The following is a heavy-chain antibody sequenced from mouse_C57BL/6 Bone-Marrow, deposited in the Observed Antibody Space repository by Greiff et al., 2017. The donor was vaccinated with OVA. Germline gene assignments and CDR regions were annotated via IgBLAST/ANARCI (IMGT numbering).Heavy chain of an antibody. Sequence: QVQLKQPGAELVKPGASVKLSCKASGYTFTSYWMHWVKQRPGQGLEWIGMIHPNSGSTNYNEKFKSKATLTVDKSSSTAYMQLSSLTSEDSAVYYCARERERKLPWFAYWGQGTLVTVSA. CDR1: GYTFTSYW. J-gene: IGHJ3*01. CDR2: IHPNSGST. V-gene: IGHV1-64*01. D-gene: IGHD6-1*01. CDR3: ARERERKLPWFAY.